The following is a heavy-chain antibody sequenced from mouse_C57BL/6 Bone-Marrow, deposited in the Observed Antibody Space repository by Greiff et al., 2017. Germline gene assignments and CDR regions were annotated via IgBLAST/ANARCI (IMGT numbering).Heavy chain of an antibody. CDR3: ARTTTVVATRYAMDY. V-gene: IGHV5-17*01. CDR2: ISSGSSTI. CDR1: GFTFSDYG. D-gene: IGHD1-1*01. J-gene: IGHJ4*01. Sequence: EVKLVESGGGLVKPGGSLKLSCAASGFTFSDYGMHWVRQAPEKGLEWVAYISSGSSTIYSVDTVKGRFTISRDNAKNTLFLQMTSLRSEDTAMYYCARTTTVVATRYAMDYWGQGTSVTVSS.